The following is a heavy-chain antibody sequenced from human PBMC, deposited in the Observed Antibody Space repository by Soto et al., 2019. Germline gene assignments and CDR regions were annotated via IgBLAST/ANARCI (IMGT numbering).Heavy chain of an antibody. J-gene: IGHJ4*02. Sequence: GGSLRLSCAASGFTFSSYGMHWVRQAPGKGLEWVAVISYDGSNKYYADSVKGRFTISRDNSKNTLYLQMNSLRAEDTAVYYCAEDHQRWLPNYFDYWGQGTLVTVS. CDR3: AEDHQRWLPNYFDY. D-gene: IGHD6-19*01. V-gene: IGHV3-30*18. CDR2: ISYDGSNK. CDR1: GFTFSSYG.